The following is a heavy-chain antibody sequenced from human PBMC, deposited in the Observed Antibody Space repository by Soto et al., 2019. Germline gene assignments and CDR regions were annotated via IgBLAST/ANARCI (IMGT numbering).Heavy chain of an antibody. V-gene: IGHV1-69*01. J-gene: IGHJ6*02. CDR2: IIPIFGTG. Sequence: QVQLVQSGAEVKKPGSSVKVSCTASGVTFSSYAISWVRQAPGQGLEGMGGIIPIFGTGNYAQKFQGRVTITPDESTSTAYMELSSLRDEATSLYYCERDTPSGWYVGVFAHSYGMDLWGQGTTVTVSS. CDR1: GVTFSSYA. CDR3: ERDTPSGWYVGVFAHSYGMDL. D-gene: IGHD6-19*01.